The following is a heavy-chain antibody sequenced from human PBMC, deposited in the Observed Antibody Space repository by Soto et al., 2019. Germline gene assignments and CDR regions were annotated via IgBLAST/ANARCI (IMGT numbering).Heavy chain of an antibody. J-gene: IGHJ4*02. CDR2: INHSGST. V-gene: IGHV4-34*01. D-gene: IGHD6-19*01. Sequence: LSLTCAVYGGSFSGYYWSWIRQPPGKGLEWIGEINHSGSTNYNPSLKSRVTISVDTSKNQFSLKLSSVTAADTAVYYCARFGYSSGWYSRSFDYWGQGTLVTVSS. CDR3: ARFGYSSGWYSRSFDY. CDR1: GGSFSGYY.